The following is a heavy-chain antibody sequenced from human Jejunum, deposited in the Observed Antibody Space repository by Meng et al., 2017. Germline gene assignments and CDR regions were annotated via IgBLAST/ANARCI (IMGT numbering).Heavy chain of an antibody. CDR3: ARGSRGYSYG. Sequence: QGPLRESGPGLVRPPETLSLTCTVSGGSVSSGSYYWSWIRQPPGKGLEWIGYIYYGGTTNYNPSLKSRVTISADTSKNQFSLKLSSVTAADTAVYYCARGSRGYSYGWGQGTLVTVSS. CDR1: GGSVSSGSYY. CDR2: IYYGGTT. V-gene: IGHV4-61*01. D-gene: IGHD5-18*01. J-gene: IGHJ4*02.